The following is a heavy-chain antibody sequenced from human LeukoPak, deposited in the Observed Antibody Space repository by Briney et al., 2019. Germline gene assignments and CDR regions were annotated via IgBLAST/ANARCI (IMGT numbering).Heavy chain of an antibody. CDR3: AKDQAHNYDFWSGYYSTDAFDI. Sequence: GGSLRLSCAASGFTFSSYWMSWVRQAPGKGLEWVSAISGSGGSTYYADSVKGRFTISRDNSKNTLYLQMNSLRAEDTAVYYCAKDQAHNYDFWSGYYSTDAFDIWGQGTMVTVSS. J-gene: IGHJ3*02. V-gene: IGHV3-23*01. CDR1: GFTFSSYW. D-gene: IGHD3-3*01. CDR2: ISGSGGST.